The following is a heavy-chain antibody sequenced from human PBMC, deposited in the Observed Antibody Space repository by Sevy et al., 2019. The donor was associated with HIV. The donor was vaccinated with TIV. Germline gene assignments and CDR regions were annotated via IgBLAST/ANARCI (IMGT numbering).Heavy chain of an antibody. CDR2: ISAYNGNT. CDR1: GYTFTSYG. D-gene: IGHD2-2*01. V-gene: IGHV1-18*01. Sequence: ASVKVSCKASGYTFTSYGISWVRQAPGQGLEWMGWISAYNGNTNYAQKLQGRVTMTTDTSTSTAYMELRSLRSDDTDVYYCARDIVVVPAAKNEYIISDYWGQGTLVTVSS. J-gene: IGHJ4*02. CDR3: ARDIVVVPAAKNEYIISDY.